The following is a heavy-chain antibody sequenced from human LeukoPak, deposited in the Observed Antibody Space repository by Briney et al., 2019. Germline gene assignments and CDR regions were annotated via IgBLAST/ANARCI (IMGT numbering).Heavy chain of an antibody. CDR1: GFTFSSYW. Sequence: GGSLRLSCAASGFTFSSYWMSWVRQAPGKGLEWVANIKQDGSEKYYVDSVKGRFTISRDNAKNSLYLQMNSLRAEDTAVYYCARDLYCSGGSCDDYWGQGTLVTVSS. CDR2: IKQDGSEK. J-gene: IGHJ4*02. CDR3: ARDLYCSGGSCDDY. D-gene: IGHD2-15*01. V-gene: IGHV3-7*01.